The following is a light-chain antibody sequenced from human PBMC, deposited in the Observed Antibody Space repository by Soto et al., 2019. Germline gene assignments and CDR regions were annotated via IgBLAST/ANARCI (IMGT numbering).Light chain of an antibody. Sequence: TRPPATLCASVGDIVTITCRASQSISSWLAWYQQIPGKAPKLLIYRASSLESGVPSRCSGSGSGTEFTLTIRGMQPEDFATCYCQQYNGYSRTLGQGPKVDI. CDR2: RAS. CDR1: QSISSW. CDR3: QQYNGYSRT. J-gene: IGKJ1*01. V-gene: IGKV1-5*03.